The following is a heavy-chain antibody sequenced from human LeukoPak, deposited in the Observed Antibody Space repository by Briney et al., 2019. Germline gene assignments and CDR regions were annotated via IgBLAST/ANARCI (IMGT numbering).Heavy chain of an antibody. CDR1: GGSYSDYY. D-gene: IGHD3-3*01. Sequence: SETLSLTCAVYGGSYSDYYWSWIRQPPGKGLEWIGEINHAGSTNYNPSLKSRVTISVDTSKNQFSLRLSSVTAADTAVYYCATYYDFWTNYPFDYWGLGTLVTVSS. J-gene: IGHJ4*02. CDR3: ATYYDFWTNYPFDY. CDR2: INHAGST. V-gene: IGHV4-34*01.